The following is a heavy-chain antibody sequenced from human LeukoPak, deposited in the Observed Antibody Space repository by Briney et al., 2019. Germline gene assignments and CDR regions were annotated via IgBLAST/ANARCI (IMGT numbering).Heavy chain of an antibody. Sequence: GGSLRLSCEASGFTFSHFGMHWVRQAPGKGLEWVAVIWSDATNQYYGDSVKGRFTISRDNFKKTVPLQMDSLRAEDTAVYYCEKGAQRGFDYSNSLEHWGQGSLVTVSS. CDR1: GFTFSHFG. J-gene: IGHJ4*02. CDR2: IWSDATNQ. D-gene: IGHD4-11*01. CDR3: EKGAQRGFDYSNSLEH. V-gene: IGHV3-33*06.